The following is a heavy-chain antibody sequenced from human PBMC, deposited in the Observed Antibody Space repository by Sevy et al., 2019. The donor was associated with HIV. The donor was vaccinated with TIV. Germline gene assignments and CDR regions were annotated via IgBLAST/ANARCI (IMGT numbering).Heavy chain of an antibody. D-gene: IGHD3-3*01. CDR2: INTNSGDTGT. CDR1: GYTFTGNY. Sequence: ASVKVSCKTSGYTFTGNYIHWVRQAPGQGLEWMGWINTNSGDTGTKYAQKFQGRVTMTSDRSINTVYMGLTRLSPDDSAVYYCAREGYGLWSGFSAPYFDYWGQGTLVTVSS. V-gene: IGHV1-2*02. CDR3: AREGYGLWSGFSAPYFDY. J-gene: IGHJ4*02.